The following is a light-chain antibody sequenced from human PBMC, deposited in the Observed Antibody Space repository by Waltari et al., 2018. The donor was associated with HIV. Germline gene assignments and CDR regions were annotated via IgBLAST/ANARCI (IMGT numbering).Light chain of an antibody. CDR2: SDI. CDR3: QSYDSSLRASV. CDR1: RSNIGAGFF. J-gene: IGLJ2*01. Sequence: QSALTQPPSVSGAPGQRVTISCTGNRSNIGAGFFVHWYQHLPGTAPNLLVYSDINRPSGVPDRFSGSKAVTSASLVSTGLQAEDEADYYCQSYDSSLRASVFGGGTKLTVL. V-gene: IGLV1-40*01.